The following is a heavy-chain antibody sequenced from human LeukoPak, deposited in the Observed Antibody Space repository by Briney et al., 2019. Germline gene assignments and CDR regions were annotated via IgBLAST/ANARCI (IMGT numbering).Heavy chain of an antibody. V-gene: IGHV1-69*04. CDR1: GGTFSSYA. Sequence: ASVKVSCKASGGTFSSYAISWVRQAPGQGLEWMGRIIPILGIANYAQKFQGRVTITADKSTSTAYMELSSLRSEDTAVYYCARELSGYDHNDALDIWGQGNPGHRLL. J-gene: IGHJ3*02. CDR2: IIPILGIA. D-gene: IGHD5-12*01. CDR3: ARELSGYDHNDALDI.